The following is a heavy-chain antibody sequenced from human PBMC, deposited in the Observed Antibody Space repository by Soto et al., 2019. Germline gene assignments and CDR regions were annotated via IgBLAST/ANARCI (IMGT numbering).Heavy chain of an antibody. J-gene: IGHJ6*02. CDR3: AIGGDRFDGMVV. Sequence: GGSLRLSCAASGFIFSSYGMHWVRQAPGKGLEWVAVIWYDGSKKYYADSVKGRFTISREDAKNSLSLQMNSLRVRDTAVYYCAIGGDRFDGMVVWGQGPTGTVSS. CDR1: GFIFSSYG. CDR2: IWYDGSKK. D-gene: IGHD3-16*01. V-gene: IGHV3-33*01.